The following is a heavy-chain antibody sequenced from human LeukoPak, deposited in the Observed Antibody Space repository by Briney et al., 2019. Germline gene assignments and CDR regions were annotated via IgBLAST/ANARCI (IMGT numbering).Heavy chain of an antibody. V-gene: IGHV3-23*01. Sequence: GGSLRLSCAASGFTFSSSSISWVRQAPGKGLEWVSAITDAVGSTHYADSVKGRFTISSDNSKNTVYLQMNSLRPEDMAVYYCATLYSSSSSWFDPWGQGTLVTVSS. J-gene: IGHJ5*02. CDR1: GFTFSSSS. CDR2: ITDAVGST. CDR3: ATLYSSSSSWFDP. D-gene: IGHD6-6*01.